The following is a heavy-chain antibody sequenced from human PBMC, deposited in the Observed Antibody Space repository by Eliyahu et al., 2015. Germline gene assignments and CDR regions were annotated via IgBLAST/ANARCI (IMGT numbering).Heavy chain of an antibody. D-gene: IGHD3-3*01. V-gene: IGHV3-11*01. Sequence: QMELVESGGGLVKPGGSLXXXXAXSGFTFSDHHMSWIRQAPGKGLEWVSYISNAGITIQYADSVTGRFTISRDNAKNSLYLQMDNLRAEDTAVYYCSRGFFSDRFDPWGLGTLVTVSS. CDR1: GFTFSDHH. CDR2: ISNAGITI. CDR3: SRGFFSDRFDP. J-gene: IGHJ5*02.